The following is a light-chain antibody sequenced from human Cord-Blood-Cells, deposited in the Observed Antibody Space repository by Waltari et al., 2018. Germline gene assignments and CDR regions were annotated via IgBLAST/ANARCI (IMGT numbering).Light chain of an antibody. Sequence: ELVLTQSPGTLSSSPGERATLSCTASQGVSSSYLAWYQQKPGQATRPLISGASSRATGIPDRFRGSGSGTDFTLNISRLEPEDFAVYYCQQYGSSPPGFTFGPGTKVDIK. CDR1: QGVSSSY. J-gene: IGKJ3*01. CDR3: QQYGSSPPGFT. CDR2: GAS. V-gene: IGKV3-20*01.